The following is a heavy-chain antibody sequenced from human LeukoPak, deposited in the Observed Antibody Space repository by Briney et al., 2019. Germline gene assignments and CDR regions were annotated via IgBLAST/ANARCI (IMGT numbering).Heavy chain of an antibody. D-gene: IGHD3-9*01. J-gene: IGHJ4*02. CDR3: AKGIRRTLRYFDWLLYPLFDY. CDR1: GFTFSSYA. CDR2: IRGSGGST. V-gene: IGHV3-23*01. Sequence: LPGGSLRLSCAASGFTFSSYAMSWVRQAPGKGLEWVSAIRGSGGSTYYADSVKGRFTISRDNSKNTLYLQMNSLRAEDTAVYYCAKGIRRTLRYFDWLLYPLFDYWGQGTLVTVSS.